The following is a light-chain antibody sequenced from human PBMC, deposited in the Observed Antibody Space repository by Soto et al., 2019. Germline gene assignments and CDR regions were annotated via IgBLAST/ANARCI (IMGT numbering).Light chain of an antibody. J-gene: IGKJ4*01. V-gene: IGKV1-5*03. Sequence: DIQMTQSPSPLSASVGDRVTITCRASQTVNSWLAWYQQKPGEVPKLLIYKASTLHSGVPSRFSGSGSGTEFTLTISCLQPDDFATYYCQQYNSYSSLTFGGGTKVEIK. CDR3: QQYNSYSSLT. CDR2: KAS. CDR1: QTVNSW.